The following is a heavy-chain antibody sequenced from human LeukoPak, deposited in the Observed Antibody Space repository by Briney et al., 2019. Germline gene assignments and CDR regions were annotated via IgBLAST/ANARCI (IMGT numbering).Heavy chain of an antibody. CDR1: GFTFSSYA. J-gene: IGHJ4*02. D-gene: IGHD6-13*01. Sequence: GGSLRLSCAASGFTFSSYAMSWVRQAPGKGLEWVSAISGSGGSTYYADSVKGRFTISRDNSRNTLYLQMNSLRAEDTAVYYCAKALIAGGRFDYWGQGTLVTVSS. V-gene: IGHV3-23*01. CDR2: ISGSGGST. CDR3: AKALIAGGRFDY.